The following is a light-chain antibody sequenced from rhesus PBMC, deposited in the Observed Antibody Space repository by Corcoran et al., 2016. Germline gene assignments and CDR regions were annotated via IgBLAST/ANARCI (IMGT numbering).Light chain of an antibody. Sequence: EIVMTQSPATLSLSPGETATLSCRASESVGSYLAWYQQKPGPAPKLIVHSAYFRATGIPDRFRGSGAGTAFTLTISSLEPGYVGVYHCQQYNDLLLTFGGGTKVELK. V-gene: IGKV3-40*03. CDR2: SAY. CDR3: QQYNDLLLT. CDR1: ESVGSY. J-gene: IGKJ4*01.